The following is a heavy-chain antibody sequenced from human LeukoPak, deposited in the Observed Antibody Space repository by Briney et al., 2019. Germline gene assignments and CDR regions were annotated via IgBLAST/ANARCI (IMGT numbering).Heavy chain of an antibody. V-gene: IGHV3-7*01. J-gene: IGHJ3*02. CDR2: INQDGSVK. Sequence: GGSLRLSCAASGFTFSNFWMSWVRQAPGQGLEWVANINQDGSVKNSVDSVKGRFTISRDNAKNSLYLQMNSLRAEDTAVYYCARFLEWLLSGSVNAFDIWGQGTMVTVSS. CDR3: ARFLEWLLSGSVNAFDI. D-gene: IGHD3-3*01. CDR1: GFTFSNFW.